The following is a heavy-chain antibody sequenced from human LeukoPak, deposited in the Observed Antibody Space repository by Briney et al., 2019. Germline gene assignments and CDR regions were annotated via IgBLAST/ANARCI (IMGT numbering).Heavy chain of an antibody. J-gene: IGHJ4*02. V-gene: IGHV1-8*02. CDR2: MNPNSGNT. CDR1: GGTFSSYA. D-gene: IGHD3-10*01. Sequence: ASVKVSCKASGGTFSSYAINWVRQATGQGLEWMGWMNPNSGNTGYAQKFQGRVTMTRNTSISTAYMELSSLRSEDTAVYYCARGPSKVRGVITTRNDYWGQGTLVTVSS. CDR3: ARGPSKVRGVITTRNDY.